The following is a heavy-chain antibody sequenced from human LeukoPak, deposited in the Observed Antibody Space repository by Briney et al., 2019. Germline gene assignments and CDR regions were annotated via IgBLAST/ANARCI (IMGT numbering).Heavy chain of an antibody. J-gene: IGHJ4*02. Sequence: SQTLSLTCAISGDSVSSNSAAWNWIRQSPSRGLEWLGRTYYRSKWYNDYAVSVKSRITINPDTSKNQFSLQLNSVTPEDTAVYYCARAPNSSGWYARNYFDYWGQGTLVTVSS. CDR1: GDSVSSNSAA. D-gene: IGHD6-19*01. CDR2: TYYRSKWYN. V-gene: IGHV6-1*01. CDR3: ARAPNSSGWYARNYFDY.